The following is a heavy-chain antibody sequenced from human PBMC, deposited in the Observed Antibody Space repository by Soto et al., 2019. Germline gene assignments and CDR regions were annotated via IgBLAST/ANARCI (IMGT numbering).Heavy chain of an antibody. D-gene: IGHD4-4*01. V-gene: IGHV3-30*18. Sequence: QVQLVESGGGVVQPGRSLKLSCSACGFGFESYGMHWFRQAPGKGLEWVAVVSFDSKNKYYIDSVEGRFTISRDNSKNMLYLQMNSLRSEDTAVYYCAKEVVESTYSYYGLDVWGPGTTVTVSS. CDR2: VSFDSKNK. CDR3: AKEVVESTYSYYGLDV. J-gene: IGHJ6*02. CDR1: GFGFESYG.